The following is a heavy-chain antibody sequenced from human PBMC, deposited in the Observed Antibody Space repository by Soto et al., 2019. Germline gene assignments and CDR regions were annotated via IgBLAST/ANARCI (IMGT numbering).Heavy chain of an antibody. CDR2: IYYSGST. V-gene: IGHV4-59*01. Sequence: SETLSLTCTVSGGSISSYYWSWIRQPPGKGLEWIGYIYYSGSTNYNPSLKSRVTISVDTSKNQFSLKLSSVTAADTAVYYCARVTVSPVGGLNYYFDYWGQGTLVTVSS. D-gene: IGHD3-16*01. CDR3: ARVTVSPVGGLNYYFDY. J-gene: IGHJ4*02. CDR1: GGSISSYY.